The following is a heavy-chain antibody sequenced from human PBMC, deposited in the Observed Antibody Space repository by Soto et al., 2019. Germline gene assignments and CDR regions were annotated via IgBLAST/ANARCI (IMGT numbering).Heavy chain of an antibody. J-gene: IGHJ4*02. CDR3: ARVKDCSGGSCYPHFDY. V-gene: IGHV3-53*01. Sequence: PGPCLILSCPASGSRVTSNYMSYVRQAPGKGLEWVSVIYSGGSTYYADSVKGRFTISRDNSKNTLYLQMNSLRAEDTAVYYCARVKDCSGGSCYPHFDYWGQGT. D-gene: IGHD2-15*01. CDR1: GSRVTSNY. CDR2: IYSGGST.